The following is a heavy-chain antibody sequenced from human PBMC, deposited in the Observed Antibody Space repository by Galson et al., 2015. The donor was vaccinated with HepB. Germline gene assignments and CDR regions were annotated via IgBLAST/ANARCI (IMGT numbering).Heavy chain of an antibody. CDR1: GASIDSGGHY. V-gene: IGHV4-31*03. J-gene: IGHJ5*02. CDR3: ARGPVGPRFDP. Sequence: TLSLTCTVSGASIDSGGHYWGWIRQPPGGGLGCIAHIYYSGGSYYKPSPQSRATISIKNSTNQFSLKLTSVTAADTAVYYCARGPVGPRFDPWGQGSRVTVSS. CDR2: IYYSGGS.